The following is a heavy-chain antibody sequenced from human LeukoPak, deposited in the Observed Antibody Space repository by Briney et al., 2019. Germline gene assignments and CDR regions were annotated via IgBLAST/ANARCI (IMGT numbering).Heavy chain of an antibody. CDR2: ISYDGSNQ. J-gene: IGHJ4*02. D-gene: IGHD3-22*01. CDR3: AKASGDSSGYRFDY. Sequence: GGSLRLSCAASGFTFSSYGMHWVRQAPGKGLERVAVISYDGSNQYYGDSVKGRFTISRDNSKNTLYLQMNSLRPEDTAVYYCAKASGDSSGYRFDYWGQGTLVTVSS. V-gene: IGHV3-30*18. CDR1: GFTFSSYG.